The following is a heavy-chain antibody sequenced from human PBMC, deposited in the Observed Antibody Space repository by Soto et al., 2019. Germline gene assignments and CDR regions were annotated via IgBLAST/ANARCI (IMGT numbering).Heavy chain of an antibody. CDR1: GFTFSSYG. CDR2: IWYDGSNK. J-gene: IGHJ6*02. V-gene: IGHV3-33*01. D-gene: IGHD6-6*01. CDR3: ARVHYYSSSSSYYYYGMDV. Sequence: GGSLRLSCAASGFTFSSYGMHWVRQAPGKGLEWVAVIWYDGSNKYYADSVKGRLTISRDNSKNTLYLQMNSLRAEDTAVYYCARVHYYSSSSSYYYYGMDVWGQGTTVTVSS.